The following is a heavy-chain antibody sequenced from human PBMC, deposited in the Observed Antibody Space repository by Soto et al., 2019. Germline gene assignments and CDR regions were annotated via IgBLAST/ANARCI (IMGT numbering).Heavy chain of an antibody. D-gene: IGHD2-15*01. CDR2: INHSGST. CDR1: GGSFSGYY. Sequence: SETLSLTCAVYGGSFSGYYWSWIRQPPGKGLEWIGEINHSGSTNYNPSLKSRVTISVDTSKNQFSLKLSSVTAADTAVYYCARKLDGLGYCSGGSCYSGYYYYYGMDVWGQGTTVTVSS. J-gene: IGHJ6*02. V-gene: IGHV4-34*01. CDR3: ARKLDGLGYCSGGSCYSGYYYYYGMDV.